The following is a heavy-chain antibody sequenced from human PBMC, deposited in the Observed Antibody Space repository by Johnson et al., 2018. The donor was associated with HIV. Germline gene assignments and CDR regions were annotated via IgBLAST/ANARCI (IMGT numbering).Heavy chain of an antibody. Sequence: VQLVESGGGLVQPGGSLRLSCAASGFPFHTYWMSWVRQGPGKGLEWVASIKQDGSETSYVDSVQGRFIISRDNAKNSLFLQMNRLRAGDTALYYCVSVVRMPFSSDWKAFHIWGQGTLVSVSS. V-gene: IGHV3-7*01. J-gene: IGHJ3*02. CDR3: VSVVRMPFSSDWKAFHI. CDR2: IKQDGSET. D-gene: IGHD6-19*01. CDR1: GFPFHTYW.